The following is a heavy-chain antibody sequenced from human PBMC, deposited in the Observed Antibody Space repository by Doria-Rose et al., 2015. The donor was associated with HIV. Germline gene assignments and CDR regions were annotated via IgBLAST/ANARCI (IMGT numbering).Heavy chain of an antibody. CDR3: ARVPDNYITSPFDY. V-gene: IGHV4-34*01. CDR2: INDTGSA. D-gene: IGHD3-10*01. J-gene: IGHJ4*02. Sequence: WRWIRQPPGKGLDWIGEINDTGSANYNPSLKSRVTISVDTSKNQFSLKVSSVTAADTAVYYCARVPDNYITSPFDYWGQGKLVTVSS.